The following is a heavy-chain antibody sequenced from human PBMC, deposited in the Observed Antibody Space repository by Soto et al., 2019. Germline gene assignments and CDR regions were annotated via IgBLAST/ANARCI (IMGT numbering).Heavy chain of an antibody. CDR2: IYYSGST. Sequence: PXETLSLTCTVCGGSISSGDYYWSWIRQPPGKGLEWIGYIYYSGSTYYNPSLKSRVTISVDTSKNQFSLKLSSVTAADTAVYYCARVRLPGYCSGASCYSAAFDIWGQGTMVTVSS. D-gene: IGHD2-15*01. CDR3: ARVRLPGYCSGASCYSAAFDI. V-gene: IGHV4-30-4*01. CDR1: GGSISSGDYY. J-gene: IGHJ3*02.